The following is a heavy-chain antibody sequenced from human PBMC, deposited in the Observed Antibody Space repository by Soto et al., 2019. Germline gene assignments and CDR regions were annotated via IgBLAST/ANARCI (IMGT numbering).Heavy chain of an antibody. CDR1: GFTFDDYA. D-gene: IGHD4-17*01. CDR3: AKDYGEHYYYYYMDV. J-gene: IGHJ6*03. CDR2: ISWNSGSI. Sequence: EVQLVESGGGLVQPGRSLRLFCAASGFTFDDYAMHWVRQAPGKGLEWVSGISWNSGSIGYADSVKGRFTISRDNAKNSLYLQMNSLRAEDTALYYCAKDYGEHYYYYYMDVWGKGTTVTVSS. V-gene: IGHV3-9*01.